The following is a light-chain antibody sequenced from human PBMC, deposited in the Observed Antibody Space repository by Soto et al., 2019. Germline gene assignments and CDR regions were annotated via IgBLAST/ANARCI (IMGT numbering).Light chain of an antibody. Sequence: QSVLTQPPSASGSPGQSVTISCTGTSSDVDAYNYVSWYQQHAGKAPKLVIYEVTKRPSGVPDRFSGSKSANTASLTVSGLQAEDEADYYCSSFASSNTWVFGGGTKVTVL. J-gene: IGLJ3*02. V-gene: IGLV2-8*01. CDR3: SSFASSNTWV. CDR1: SSDVDAYNY. CDR2: EVT.